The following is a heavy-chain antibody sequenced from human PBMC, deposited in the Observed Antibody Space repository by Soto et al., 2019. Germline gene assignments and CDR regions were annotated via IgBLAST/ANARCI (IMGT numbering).Heavy chain of an antibody. D-gene: IGHD4-4*01. V-gene: IGHV4-39*01. Sequence: QLQLRESGPGLVKPSETLSLTCIVSGDSISGASYYWGWIRQPPGKGLEWIGTIHYSGNTYYNPSLKRRVAIFEDTSKNQSSLNLSSVTAADTAVYYCARATDLYDVFDVWGLGTMVTVSS. J-gene: IGHJ3*01. CDR1: GDSISGASYY. CDR3: ARATDLYDVFDV. CDR2: IHYSGNT.